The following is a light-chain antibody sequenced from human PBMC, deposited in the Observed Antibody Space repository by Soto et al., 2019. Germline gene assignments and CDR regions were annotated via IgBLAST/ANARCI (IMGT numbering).Light chain of an antibody. J-gene: IGKJ1*01. V-gene: IGKV1-5*01. Sequence: DIQMTQSPSTLSASVGDRVIITCRASQGISSWLAWYQQKPGKVPKLLIYYASNLESGVPSRFSGSGSGTEFTLTISSLQPDDFATYYCQQYQSYWTFGQGTKVEIK. CDR2: YAS. CDR1: QGISSW. CDR3: QQYQSYWT.